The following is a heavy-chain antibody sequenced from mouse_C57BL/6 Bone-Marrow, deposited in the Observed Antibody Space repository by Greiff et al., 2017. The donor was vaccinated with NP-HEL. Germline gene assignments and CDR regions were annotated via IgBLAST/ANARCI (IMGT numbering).Heavy chain of an antibody. D-gene: IGHD2-4*01. Sequence: QVQLQQPGAELVKPGASVKMSCKASGYTFTSYWITWVKQRPGQGLEWIGDIYPGSGSTNYNEKFKSKATLTVDTSSSTAYMQLSSLTSEDSAVYYCARDHYDYEAWFAYWGQGTLVTVSA. J-gene: IGHJ3*01. CDR1: GYTFTSYW. CDR3: ARDHYDYEAWFAY. CDR2: IYPGSGST. V-gene: IGHV1-55*01.